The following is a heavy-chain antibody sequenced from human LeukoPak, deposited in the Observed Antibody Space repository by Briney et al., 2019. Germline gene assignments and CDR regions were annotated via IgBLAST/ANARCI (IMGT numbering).Heavy chain of an antibody. CDR1: GFTFSSYS. D-gene: IGHD2-21*01. CDR2: ISSSSSTI. V-gene: IGHV3-48*01. Sequence: PGGSLRLSCAASGFTFSSYSMNWVRQAPGKGLEWVSYISSSSSTIYYADSVKGRFTISRDNAKNSLYLQMNSLRAEDTAVYYCARDSREGGANMDVWGKGTTVTVSS. CDR3: ARDSREGGANMDV. J-gene: IGHJ6*03.